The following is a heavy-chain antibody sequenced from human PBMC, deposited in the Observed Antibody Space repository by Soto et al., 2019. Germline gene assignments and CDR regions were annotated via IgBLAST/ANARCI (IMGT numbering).Heavy chain of an antibody. J-gene: IGHJ4*02. Sequence: SETLSLTCTVSGGSISSYYWSWIRQPPGKGLEWIGYIYYSGSTNYNPSLKSRVTISVDTSKNQFSLKLRSVTAADTAVYYCARLRYCSSTSCEMGYFDYWGQGTLVTVSS. D-gene: IGHD2-2*01. V-gene: IGHV4-59*01. CDR3: ARLRYCSSTSCEMGYFDY. CDR1: GGSISSYY. CDR2: IYYSGST.